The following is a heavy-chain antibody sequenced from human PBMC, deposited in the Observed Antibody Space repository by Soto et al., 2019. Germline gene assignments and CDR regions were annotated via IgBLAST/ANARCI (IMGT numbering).Heavy chain of an antibody. CDR1: GFTFSSYA. J-gene: IGHJ3*02. D-gene: IGHD3-3*01. Sequence: EVQLVESGGGLVQPGGSLRLSCAASGFTFSSYAMHWVRQAPGKGLEYVSAISSNGGSTYYANSVKGRFTISRDNSKNTLYLQMGSLRAEDMAVYYCARRYGDFASEAFDIWGQGTMVTVSS. V-gene: IGHV3-64*01. CDR2: ISSNGGST. CDR3: ARRYGDFASEAFDI.